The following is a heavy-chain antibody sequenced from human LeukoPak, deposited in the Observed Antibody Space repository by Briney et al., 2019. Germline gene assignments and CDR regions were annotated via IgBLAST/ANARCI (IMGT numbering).Heavy chain of an antibody. V-gene: IGHV3-15*01. CDR3: TAPPTWGYYDSSGYYYGNDY. CDR2: IKSKTDGGTT. D-gene: IGHD3-22*01. CDR1: GFSFSNYA. J-gene: IGHJ4*02. Sequence: GGSLRLSCAASGFSFSNYAMSWVRQAPGKGLEWVGRIKSKTDGGTTDYAAPVKGRFTISRDDSKNTLYLQMNSLKTEDTAVYYCTAPPTWGYYDSSGYYYGNDYWGQGTLVTVSS.